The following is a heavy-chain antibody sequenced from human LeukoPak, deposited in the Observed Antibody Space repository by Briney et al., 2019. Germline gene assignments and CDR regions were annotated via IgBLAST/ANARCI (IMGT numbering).Heavy chain of an antibody. J-gene: IGHJ4*02. CDR2: ISSSSSYI. CDR3: ARDLGGYPGY. V-gene: IGHV3-21*01. Sequence: PGGSLRLSCAASGFTFSDQSMNWVRQAPGKGLEWVSSISSSSSYIYYADSVKGRFTISRDNAKNSLYLQMNSLRAEDTAVYYCARDLGGYPGYWGQGTLVTVSS. D-gene: IGHD3-22*01. CDR1: GFTFSDQS.